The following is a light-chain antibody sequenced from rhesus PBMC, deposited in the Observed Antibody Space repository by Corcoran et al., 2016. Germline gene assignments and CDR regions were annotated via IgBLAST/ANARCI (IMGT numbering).Light chain of an antibody. V-gene: IGKV1-22*01. CDR3: LQYSSSPFT. CDR1: QSISSW. CDR2: KAT. J-gene: IGKJ3*01. Sequence: DIQMTQSPSSLSASVGDTVTITCRASQSISSWLDWYQQKPGKAPMLLIYKATSLQSGVPSRFSGGGFGTAFTLTIRRLQPEDFATYYCLQYSSSPFTFGPGTKLDIK.